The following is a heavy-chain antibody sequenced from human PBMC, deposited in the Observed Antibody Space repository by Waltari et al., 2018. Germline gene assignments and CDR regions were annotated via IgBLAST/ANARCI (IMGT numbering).Heavy chain of an antibody. Sequence: QVQLQQWGAGLLKPSETLSLTCAVYGGSFSGYYCSWIRRHPGKGLEWIGEINHSGSTNYNPSLKSRVTISVDTSKNQFSLKLSSVTAADTAVYYCASQDGYCSGGSCYSFDYWGQGTLVTVSS. D-gene: IGHD2-15*01. CDR2: INHSGST. V-gene: IGHV4-34*01. CDR1: GGSFSGYY. CDR3: ASQDGYCSGGSCYSFDY. J-gene: IGHJ4*02.